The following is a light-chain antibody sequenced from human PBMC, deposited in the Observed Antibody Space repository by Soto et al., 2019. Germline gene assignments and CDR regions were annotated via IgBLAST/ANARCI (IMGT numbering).Light chain of an antibody. CDR3: CSNAGTYTHYV. CDR2: DVS. J-gene: IGLJ1*01. V-gene: IGLV2-11*01. Sequence: QSALTQPRSVSGSPGQSVTISCTGTSSDVGGYNYVSWYQQHPGKAPKLMIYDVSKRPSGVPDRFSGSKSGNTASLTISGLQAEDEADYCCSNAGTYTHYVFGTGTKLTVL. CDR1: SSDVGGYNY.